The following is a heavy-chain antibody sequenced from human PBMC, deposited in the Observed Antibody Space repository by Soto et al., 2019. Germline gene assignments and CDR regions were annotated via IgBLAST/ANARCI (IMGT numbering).Heavy chain of an antibody. Sequence: WASVKVSCKASGGTSSSYAISWVRQAPGQGLEWMGGIIPIFGTANYAQKFQGRVTITADESTSTAYMELSSLRSEDTAVYYCARDRELELRRAFDIWGQGTMVTVSS. CDR2: IIPIFGTA. CDR1: GGTSSSYA. V-gene: IGHV1-69*13. CDR3: ARDRELELRRAFDI. D-gene: IGHD1-7*01. J-gene: IGHJ3*02.